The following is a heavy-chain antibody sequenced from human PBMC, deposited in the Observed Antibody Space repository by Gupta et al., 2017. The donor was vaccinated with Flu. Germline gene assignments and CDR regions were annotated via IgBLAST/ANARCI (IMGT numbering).Heavy chain of an antibody. CDR3: AISGYSSSWFDWYFDL. Sequence: EVQLVESGGGLVKPGGSLRLSCAASGFTFSSYSMNWVRQAPGKGLEWVSSISSSSSYIYYADSVKGRFTISRDNAKNSLYLQMNSLRAEDTAVYYCAISGYSSSWFDWYFDLWGRGTLVTVSS. CDR1: GFTFSSYS. CDR2: ISSSSSYI. V-gene: IGHV3-21*01. J-gene: IGHJ2*01. D-gene: IGHD6-13*01.